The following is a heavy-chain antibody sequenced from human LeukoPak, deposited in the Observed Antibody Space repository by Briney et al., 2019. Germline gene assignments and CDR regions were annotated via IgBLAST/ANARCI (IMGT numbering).Heavy chain of an antibody. CDR2: IYHSGST. D-gene: IGHD3-10*01. J-gene: IGHJ4*02. CDR3: AREVRGTFDY. CDR1: GGSISSGGYS. Sequence: SETLSLTCAVSGGSISSGGYSWSWIRQPPGKGLEWIGYIYHSGSTYYNPSLKSRVTISVDRSKNQFSLKLSSVTAADTAVYYCAREVRGTFDYWGQGTLVTVSS. V-gene: IGHV4-30-2*01.